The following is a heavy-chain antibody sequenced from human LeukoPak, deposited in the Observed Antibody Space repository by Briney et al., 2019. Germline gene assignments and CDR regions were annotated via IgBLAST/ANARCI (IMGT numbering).Heavy chain of an antibody. CDR1: GYTFTGYY. D-gene: IGHD3-10*01. J-gene: IGHJ4*02. Sequence: ASVKVSCKASGYTFTGYYMHWVRQAPGQGLEWMGWINPNSGGTNYAQKFQGRVTMTRVTSISTAYMELSRLRSDDTAVYYCALLWFGMSNFDYWGQGTLVTVSS. CDR2: INPNSGGT. CDR3: ALLWFGMSNFDY. V-gene: IGHV1-2*02.